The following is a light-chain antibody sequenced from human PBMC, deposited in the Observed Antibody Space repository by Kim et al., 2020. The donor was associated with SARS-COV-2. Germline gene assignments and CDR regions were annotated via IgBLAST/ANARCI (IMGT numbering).Light chain of an antibody. CDR1: SSDVGRYTY. V-gene: IGLV2-11*01. CDR3: CSYAGSYTYWV. J-gene: IGLJ3*02. CDR2: DVS. Sequence: QPVTISCTGPSSDVGRYTYVSWYQQHPGKAPKLMIYDVSKRPSGVPDRFSGSKSGNTASLTISGLQAEDEADYYCCSYAGSYTYWVFGGGTQLTVL.